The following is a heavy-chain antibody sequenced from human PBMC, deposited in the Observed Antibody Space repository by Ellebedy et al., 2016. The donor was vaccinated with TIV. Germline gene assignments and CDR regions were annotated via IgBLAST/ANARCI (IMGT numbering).Heavy chain of an antibody. CDR3: AKDKTPADSSSWYYFDH. V-gene: IGHV3-9*01. CDR2: IRWNGANK. D-gene: IGHD6-13*01. Sequence: SLKISCAASGFTFENYAMHWVRQAPGKGLEWVSGIRWNGANKGHADSVKGRFPISRDNPKNSLYLQLNSLRVEDTAIYFCAKDKTPADSSSWYYFDHWGQGTLVTVSS. CDR1: GFTFENYA. J-gene: IGHJ4*02.